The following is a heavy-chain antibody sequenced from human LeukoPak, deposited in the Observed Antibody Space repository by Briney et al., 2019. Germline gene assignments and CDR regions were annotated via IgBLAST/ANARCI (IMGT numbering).Heavy chain of an antibody. D-gene: IGHD1-26*01. Sequence: PGGSLRLSCAASGFSFNTYSMNWVRQAPGKGLEWVSHISSSSSTIYYADSVKGRFTISRDNAKTSLYLQMNSLRDEDTAVYYCARDLSGTYMVDYWGQGTLVTVSS. CDR3: ARDLSGTYMVDY. J-gene: IGHJ4*02. CDR1: GFSFNTYS. V-gene: IGHV3-48*02. CDR2: ISSSSSTI.